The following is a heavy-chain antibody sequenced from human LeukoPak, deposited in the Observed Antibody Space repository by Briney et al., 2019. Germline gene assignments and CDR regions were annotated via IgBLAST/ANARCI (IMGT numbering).Heavy chain of an antibody. CDR2: IYYSGST. Sequence: SETLSLTCAVYGGSFSGYYWGWIRQPPGKGLEWIGSIYYSGSTYYNPSLKSRVTISVDTSKNQFSLKLSSVTAADTAVYYCARHSEYSSSPSLTYFDYWGQGTLVTVSS. V-gene: IGHV4-39*01. CDR3: ARHSEYSSSPSLTYFDY. J-gene: IGHJ4*02. CDR1: GGSFSGYY. D-gene: IGHD6-6*01.